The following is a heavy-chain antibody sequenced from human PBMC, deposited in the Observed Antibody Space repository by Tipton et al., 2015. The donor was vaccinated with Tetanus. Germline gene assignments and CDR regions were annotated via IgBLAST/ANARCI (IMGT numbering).Heavy chain of an antibody. CDR3: ARSAGITGTTYQWFDP. CDR1: GGSISSYY. V-gene: IGHV4-59*01. D-gene: IGHD1/OR15-1a*01. CDR2: IFYNGDA. Sequence: TLSLTCTVSGGSISSYYWSWIRQPPGKGLEWIGNIFYNGDANHNPSLKSRVTMSVDTSKNQFSLRLTSVTAADTAIYYCARSAGITGTTYQWFDPWGQGTLVTISS. J-gene: IGHJ5*02.